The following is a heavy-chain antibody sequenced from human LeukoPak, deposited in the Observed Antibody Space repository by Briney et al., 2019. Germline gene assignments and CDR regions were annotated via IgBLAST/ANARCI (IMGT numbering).Heavy chain of an antibody. D-gene: IGHD6-13*01. Sequence: GGSLRLSSAASGFTFSSYWMHWVRQAPGKGLVWVSRINGDGSSTTYVDSVMGRFTISRDNAKNTLYLRMNSVRAEDTAVYYCARGNIAAAGIHYWGQGTLVIVSS. CDR3: ARGNIAAAGIHY. CDR1: GFTFSSYW. J-gene: IGHJ4*02. CDR2: INGDGSST. V-gene: IGHV3-74*01.